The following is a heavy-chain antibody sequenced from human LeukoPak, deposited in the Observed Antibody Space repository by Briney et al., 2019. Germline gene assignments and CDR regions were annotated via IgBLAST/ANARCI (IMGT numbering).Heavy chain of an antibody. D-gene: IGHD7-27*01. CDR3: TRERNWGAPS. CDR1: GFTFSDYA. J-gene: IGHJ4*02. CDR2: IRSKAYGGTT. V-gene: IGHV3-49*03. Sequence: GGSLRLSCAASGFTFSDYAMSWFRQAPGKGLEWVGFIRSKAYGGTTEYAASVKGRFTISRDDSKSIAYLQMNSLKTEDTAVYYCTRERNWGAPSWGQGTLVTVSS.